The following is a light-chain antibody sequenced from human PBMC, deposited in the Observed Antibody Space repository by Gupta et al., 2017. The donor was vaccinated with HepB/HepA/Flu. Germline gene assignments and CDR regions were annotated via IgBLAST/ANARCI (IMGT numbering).Light chain of an antibody. J-gene: IGKJ3*01. V-gene: IGKV3-15*01. Sequence: DIVMTQSPATLSVSPGDRATLSCRASQSVSNNLVWYQQKPGQPPRLLIYDASTRPTGVPARFIGSGSGTEFTLTISSLQSEDFALYYCQQSNNWPFTFGPGTRVDIK. CDR3: QQSNNWPFT. CDR1: QSVSNN. CDR2: DAS.